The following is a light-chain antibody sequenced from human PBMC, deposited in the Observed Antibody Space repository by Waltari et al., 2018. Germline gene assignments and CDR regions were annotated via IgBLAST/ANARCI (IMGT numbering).Light chain of an antibody. CDR1: QSVSSSY. V-gene: IGKV3-20*01. J-gene: IGKJ1*01. CDR3: QHYLRLPVT. CDR2: GAS. Sequence: EIVLTQSLGTLSLSPGERATLSCRASQSVSSSYLAWYQQKPGQPPSLLIDGASSRATGIPDRFSGSGSGTDFTLTISRLEPEDFAVYYCQHYLRLPVTFGQGTKVEI.